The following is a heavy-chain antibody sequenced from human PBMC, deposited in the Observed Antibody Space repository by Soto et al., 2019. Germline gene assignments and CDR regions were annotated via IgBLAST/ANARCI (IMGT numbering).Heavy chain of an antibody. CDR2: ISGSGGST. CDR3: AKEIVVVPAANVDY. Sequence: LGGSLRLSCAASGFTFSSYAMSWVRQAPGKGLEWVSAISGSGGSTYYADSVKGRFTISRDNSKNTLYLQMNSLRAEDTAVYYCAKEIVVVPAANVDYWGQGTLVTVSS. J-gene: IGHJ4*02. V-gene: IGHV3-23*01. CDR1: GFTFSSYA. D-gene: IGHD2-2*01.